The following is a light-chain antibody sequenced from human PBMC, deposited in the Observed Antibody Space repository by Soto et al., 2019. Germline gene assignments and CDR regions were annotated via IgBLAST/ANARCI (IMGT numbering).Light chain of an antibody. CDR2: EVS. Sequence: QSVLTQPASVSGSPGQSITISCTGTSSGVGGYNYVSWYQQHPGKAPKLMIYEVSNRPSGVSNRFSGSKSGNAASLTISGLQAEDEADYYCCSYAGSHTKYVFGTGTKVTVL. J-gene: IGLJ1*01. V-gene: IGLV2-14*01. CDR3: CSYAGSHTKYV. CDR1: SSGVGGYNY.